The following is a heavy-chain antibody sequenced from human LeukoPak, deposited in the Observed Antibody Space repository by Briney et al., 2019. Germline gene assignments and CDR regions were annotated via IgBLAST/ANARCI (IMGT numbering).Heavy chain of an antibody. D-gene: IGHD3-22*01. V-gene: IGHV1-24*01. J-gene: IGHJ5*02. CDR1: GYTLTELS. Sequence: ASVKVSCKVSGYTLTELSMHWVRQAPGKGLEWMGGFDPEDGETIYAQKFQGRVTMTEDTSTDTAYMELSSLRSEDTAEYYCAAARITMIVVVHPNWFDPWGQGTLVTVSS. CDR3: AAARITMIVVVHPNWFDP. CDR2: FDPEDGET.